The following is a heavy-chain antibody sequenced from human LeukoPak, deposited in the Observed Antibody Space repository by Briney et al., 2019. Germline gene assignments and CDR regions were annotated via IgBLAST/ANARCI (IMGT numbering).Heavy chain of an antibody. D-gene: IGHD1-26*01. CDR1: GFTFSSYG. CDR3: AKTIVGATTVDY. CDR2: ISYDGSNK. J-gene: IGHJ4*02. V-gene: IGHV3-30*18. Sequence: GRSLRLSCAVSGFTFSSYGMHWVRQAPGKGLEWVAVISYDGSNKYYADSVKGRFTISRDNSKNTLYLQMNSLRAEDTAVYYCAKTIVGATTVDYWGQGTLVTVSS.